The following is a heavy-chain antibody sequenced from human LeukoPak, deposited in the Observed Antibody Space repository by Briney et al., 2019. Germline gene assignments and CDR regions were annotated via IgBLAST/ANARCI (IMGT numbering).Heavy chain of an antibody. J-gene: IGHJ5*02. D-gene: IGHD5-18*01. V-gene: IGHV4-30-4*01. Sequence: SQTLSLTCTVSGGSISSGDYYWSWIRQPPGKGLEWIGYIYYSGSTYYNPSLKSRVTISVDTSKNQFPLKLSSVTAADTAVYYCAREDSYAVVRWFDPWGQGTLVTVSS. CDR3: AREDSYAVVRWFDP. CDR2: IYYSGST. CDR1: GGSISSGDYY.